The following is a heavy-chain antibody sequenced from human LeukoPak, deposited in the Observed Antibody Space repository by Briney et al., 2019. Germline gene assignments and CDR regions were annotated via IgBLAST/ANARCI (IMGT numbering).Heavy chain of an antibody. J-gene: IGHJ4*02. Sequence: GGSLRLSCAASGFILSTYVMSWVRQAPGKGLEWVSTISSSGGYTYFADSVKGRFTISRDNSKNTLYLQMNSLRAEDTVVYYCARSVSSRFASPRRPYYFDSWGQGTLVTVSS. V-gene: IGHV3-23*01. CDR1: GFILSTYV. CDR3: ARSVSSRFASPRRPYYFDS. D-gene: IGHD3-10*01. CDR2: ISSSGGYT.